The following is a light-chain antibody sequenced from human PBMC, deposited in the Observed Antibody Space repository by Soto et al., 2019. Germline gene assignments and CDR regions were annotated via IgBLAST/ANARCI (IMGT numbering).Light chain of an antibody. V-gene: IGKV3-11*01. J-gene: IGKJ4*01. CDR1: QSVSSN. CDR3: QQRSNWPALT. Sequence: EIVLTQSPGTLSLSPGGRATLSCRASQSVSSNLAWYQQKPGQAPRLLIYDASNRATGIPARFSGSGSGTDFTLTISSLEPEDFAVYYCQQRSNWPALTFGGGTKVDI. CDR2: DAS.